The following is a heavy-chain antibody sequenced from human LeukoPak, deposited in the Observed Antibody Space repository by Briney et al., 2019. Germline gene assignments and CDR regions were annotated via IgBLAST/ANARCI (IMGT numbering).Heavy chain of an antibody. CDR1: GGSISSYY. CDR2: IYATGST. CDR3: ARHGSVRSPLGP. J-gene: IGHJ5*02. Sequence: SETLSLTCTVSGGSISSYYWSWIRQPPGKGLEWIGYIYATGSTNYNPSLKSRVTISVYTSKNQFSLNLRSVTAADTAVYYCARHGSVRSPLGPWGQGTLVTVSS. D-gene: IGHD3-10*01. V-gene: IGHV4-4*09.